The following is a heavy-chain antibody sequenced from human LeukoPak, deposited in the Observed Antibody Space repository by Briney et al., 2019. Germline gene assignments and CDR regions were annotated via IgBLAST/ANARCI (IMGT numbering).Heavy chain of an antibody. J-gene: IGHJ4*02. CDR3: AKWKYSNSGIDDY. V-gene: IGHV3-23*01. Sequence: RGSLRLSCAASGFTFSSYAMSWVRQVPGKGLEWVSVISGSGDNTYYADSVKGRFTISRDNSKNMLYLQMNSLRAEDTAVYYCAKWKYSNSGIDDYWGQGTLVTVSS. D-gene: IGHD6-6*01. CDR1: GFTFSSYA. CDR2: ISGSGDNT.